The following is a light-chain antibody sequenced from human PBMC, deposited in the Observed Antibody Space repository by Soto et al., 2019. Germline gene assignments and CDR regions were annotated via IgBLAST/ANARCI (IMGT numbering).Light chain of an antibody. V-gene: IGKV1-39*01. Sequence: DIQMTQSPSSLSASVGDRVTITCRASQSIRNYLHWYQQKPGKAPNLLIYDASTLQSGVPSRFSGSGSGTDFTLTISSLQPEDFATYFCQHGYSTPLTFGGGTKVDIK. J-gene: IGKJ4*01. CDR2: DAS. CDR3: QHGYSTPLT. CDR1: QSIRNY.